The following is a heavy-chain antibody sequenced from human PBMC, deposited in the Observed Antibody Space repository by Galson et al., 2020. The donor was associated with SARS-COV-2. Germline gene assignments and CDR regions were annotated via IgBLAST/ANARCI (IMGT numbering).Heavy chain of an antibody. V-gene: IGHV3-23*01. CDR1: GFTGSIAA. Sequence: GGSLRLSCAASGFTGSIAALTWVRQAPGQGLEWVSSFDYYDSQTNFADSVKGRFTLSTDKSKNTLYLQMDSLRGEDTAIYYCAKYEYGYGMDVWGQGTTVTVSS. D-gene: IGHD3-10*01. CDR3: AKYEYGYGMDV. J-gene: IGHJ6*02. CDR2: FDYYDSQT.